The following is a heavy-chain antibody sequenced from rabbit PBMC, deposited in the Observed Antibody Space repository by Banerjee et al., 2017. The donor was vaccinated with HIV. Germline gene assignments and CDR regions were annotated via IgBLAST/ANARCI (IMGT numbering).Heavy chain of an antibody. D-gene: IGHD4-1*01. J-gene: IGHJ4*01. CDR1: GFSFSDKYV. CDR2: IYDGRSGTT. Sequence: QEQLEESGGGLVKPGRSLTLTCTASGFSFSDKYVMCWVRQAPGKGLEWIACIYDGRSGTTYSANWAKGRFTISKTSSTTVTLQMTSLTAADTATYFCARDLAGVIGWNFNLWGQGTLVTVS. V-gene: IGHV1S45*01. CDR3: ARDLAGVIGWNFNL.